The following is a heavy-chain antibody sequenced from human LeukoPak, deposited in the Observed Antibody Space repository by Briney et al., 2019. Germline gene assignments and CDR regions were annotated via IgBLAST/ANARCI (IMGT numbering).Heavy chain of an antibody. D-gene: IGHD6-6*01. V-gene: IGHV3-7*05. CDR3: ARDPYSSTWSYGMDV. J-gene: IGHJ6*02. CDR2: IKQDGSEE. Sequence: GGSLRLSCAASGFTFSSYWMSWVRQAPGKGLEWVANIKQDGSEEVYVDSVKGRFIISRDNAKNSLFLQLNTLRAEDTAVYYCARDPYSSTWSYGMDVWGQGTTVTVSS. CDR1: GFTFSSYW.